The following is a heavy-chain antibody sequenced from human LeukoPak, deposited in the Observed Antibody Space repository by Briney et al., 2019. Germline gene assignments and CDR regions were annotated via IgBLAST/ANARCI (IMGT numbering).Heavy chain of an antibody. D-gene: IGHD4-17*01. CDR3: AKVGSPRSYGPFRHTPLYGMDV. CDR2: ISGSGGST. Sequence: GGSLRLSCAASGFTFSSYAMSWVRQAPGKGLEWVSAISGSGGSTYYADSVKGRFTISRDNSKNTLYLQMNSLRAEDTAVYYCAKVGSPRSYGPFRHTPLYGMDVWGQGTTVTVSS. CDR1: GFTFSSYA. V-gene: IGHV3-23*01. J-gene: IGHJ6*02.